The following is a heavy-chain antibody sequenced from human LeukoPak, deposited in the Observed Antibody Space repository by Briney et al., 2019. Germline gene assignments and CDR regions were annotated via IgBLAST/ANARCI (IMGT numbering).Heavy chain of an antibody. CDR1: GGSISSSSYY. V-gene: IGHV4-30-4*08. CDR3: ARVPTYYYDSSGYYLDY. D-gene: IGHD3-22*01. CDR2: IYYSGST. Sequence: SETLSLTCTVSGGSISSSSYYWGWIRQPPGKGLEWIGYIYYSGSTYYNPSLKSRVTISVDTSKNQFSLKLSSVTAADTAVYYCARVPTYYYDSSGYYLDYWGQGTLVTVSS. J-gene: IGHJ4*02.